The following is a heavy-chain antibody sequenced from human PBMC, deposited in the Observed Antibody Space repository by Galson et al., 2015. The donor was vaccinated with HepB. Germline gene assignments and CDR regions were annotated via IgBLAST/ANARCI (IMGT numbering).Heavy chain of an antibody. Sequence: LSLTCTVSGGSISSYYWSWIRQPPGKGLEWIGYIYYSGSTNYNPSLKSRVTISVDTSKNQFSLKLSSVTAADTAVYYCARDLLSNPSGPWRPWNYYGMDVWGQGTTVTVSS. CDR3: ARDLLSNPSGPWRPWNYYGMDV. V-gene: IGHV4-59*01. D-gene: IGHD2/OR15-2a*01. J-gene: IGHJ6*02. CDR1: GGSISSYY. CDR2: IYYSGST.